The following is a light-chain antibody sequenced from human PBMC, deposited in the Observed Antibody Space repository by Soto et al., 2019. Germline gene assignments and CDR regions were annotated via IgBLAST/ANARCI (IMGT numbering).Light chain of an antibody. J-gene: IGKJ4*01. CDR2: AAS. Sequence: DIQMTQSPPSLSASVGDRVTISCRASQSISTYLNWYQQKPGKDPKLLIYAASSLQSGVPSRFSGSGSGTDFTLTISSLQPEDFATYYCQQSYSIPLTFGGGTKVEIK. CDR1: QSISTY. V-gene: IGKV1-39*01. CDR3: QQSYSIPLT.